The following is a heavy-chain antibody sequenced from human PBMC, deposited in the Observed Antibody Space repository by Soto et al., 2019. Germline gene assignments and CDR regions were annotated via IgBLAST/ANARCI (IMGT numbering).Heavy chain of an antibody. V-gene: IGHV4-31*03. CDR3: ARAKMGRYYQCDY. J-gene: IGHJ4*02. Sequence: SETLSLTCTVSGGSISSGGYYWSWIRQHPGKGLEWIGYIYYSGSTYYNPSLKSRVTISVDTSKNQFSLKLSSVTAADTAVYYCARAKMGRYYQCDYWGQGTLVTVSS. CDR2: IYYSGST. D-gene: IGHD3-22*01. CDR1: GGSISSGGYY.